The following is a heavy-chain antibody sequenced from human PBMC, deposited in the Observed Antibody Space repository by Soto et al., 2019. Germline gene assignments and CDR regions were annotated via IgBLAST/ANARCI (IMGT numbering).Heavy chain of an antibody. CDR1: GGSISSSSYY. Sequence: PSETLSLTCTVSGGSISSSSYYWGWIRQPPGKGLEWIGSIYYSGSTYYNPSLKSRVTISVDTSKNQFSLKLSSVTAADTAVYYCARQSPGRRGLIVVVPAAMDYWGQGTLVTSPQ. CDR3: ARQSPGRRGLIVVVPAAMDY. D-gene: IGHD2-2*01. CDR2: IYYSGST. J-gene: IGHJ4*02. V-gene: IGHV4-39*01.